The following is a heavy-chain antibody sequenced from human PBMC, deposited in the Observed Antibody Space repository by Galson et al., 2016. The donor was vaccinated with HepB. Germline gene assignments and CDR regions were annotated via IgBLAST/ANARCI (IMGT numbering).Heavy chain of an antibody. D-gene: IGHD5-24*01. CDR2: ILSDGTI. Sequence: SLRLSCAASGLSVGASHMTWVRQPPGRGLEWVAGILSDGTISYADPVKGRFTISRDNSKYTMYLQMSSLRAEDTAVYYCSREPLGDGFSHSDHWGQGTLVTVSS. CDR1: GLSVGASH. V-gene: IGHV3-66*01. J-gene: IGHJ4*02. CDR3: SREPLGDGFSHSDH.